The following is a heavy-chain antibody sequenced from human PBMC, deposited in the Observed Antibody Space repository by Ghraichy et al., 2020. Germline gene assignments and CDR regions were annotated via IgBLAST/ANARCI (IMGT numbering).Heavy chain of an antibody. CDR3: AKVLAYGDYDYYYFYYMDV. V-gene: IGHV3-30*18. D-gene: IGHD4-17*01. Sequence: GSLRLSCVASGFTFSNYGMHWVRQAPGKGLEWMAVISYDGSEKYYADSVKGRFTVSRDNSKKTLYLQMNSLRTEDTAVYHCAKVLAYGDYDYYYFYYMDVWGKGTAVTVSS. CDR2: ISYDGSEK. J-gene: IGHJ6*03. CDR1: GFTFSNYG.